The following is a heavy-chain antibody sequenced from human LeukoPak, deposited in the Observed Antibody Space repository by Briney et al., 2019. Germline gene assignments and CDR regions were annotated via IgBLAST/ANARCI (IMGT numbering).Heavy chain of an antibody. V-gene: IGHV4-30-4*01. CDR3: ARGDCSSTSCYLGY. CDR2: IYYSGST. D-gene: IGHD2-2*01. CDR1: GDSISGGDYY. J-gene: IGHJ4*02. Sequence: SQTLSLTCTVSGDSISGGDYYWSWIRQPPGKGLEWIGYIYYSGSTYYNPSLKSRVTISVDTSKNQFSLKLSSVTAADTAVYYCARGDCSSTSCYLGYWGQGTLVTVSS.